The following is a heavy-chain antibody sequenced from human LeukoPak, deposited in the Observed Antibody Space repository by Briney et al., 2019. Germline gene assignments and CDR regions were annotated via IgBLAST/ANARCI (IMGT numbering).Heavy chain of an antibody. CDR1: GDSSNSYY. D-gene: IGHD6-19*01. Sequence: PSETLSLXCTVSGDSSNSYYWSWIRRPPGKGLESIGYIYYSGSTNYNPSLKSRVTVSVDTSKNQFSLKLRSVTAADTALYYCARYSSGWANWFDSWGQGTLVTVSS. V-gene: IGHV4-59*01. CDR2: IYYSGST. CDR3: ARYSSGWANWFDS. J-gene: IGHJ5*01.